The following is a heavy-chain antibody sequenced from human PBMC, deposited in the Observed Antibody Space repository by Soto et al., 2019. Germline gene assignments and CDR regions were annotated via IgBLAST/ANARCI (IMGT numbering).Heavy chain of an antibody. Sequence: GASVKVSCKASGYTFNSYAMHWVRQAPGQRLEWMGWINAGNGNTKYAQKLQGRVTITRDTSTSTAYMELSSLRSEDTATYYCARAQRGRNGGFDIWGQGTMVTV. CDR1: GYTFNSYA. D-gene: IGHD2-8*01. J-gene: IGHJ3*02. V-gene: IGHV1-3*01. CDR3: ARAQRGRNGGFDI. CDR2: INAGNGNT.